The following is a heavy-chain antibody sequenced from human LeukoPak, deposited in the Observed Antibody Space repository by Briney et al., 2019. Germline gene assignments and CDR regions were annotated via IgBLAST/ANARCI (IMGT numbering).Heavy chain of an antibody. J-gene: IGHJ6*03. CDR1: GGSISSSSNY. CDR3: ARDSAELYYMDV. CDR2: IYYSGST. Sequence: SETLSLTCTVCGGSISSSSNYWGWIRQPPGKGLEWIGSIYYSGSTYYNPSLKSRVTISVDTSKNQFSLKLSSVTAADTVVYYCARDSAELYYMDVWGKGTTVTVSS. D-gene: IGHD1-7*01. V-gene: IGHV4-39*07.